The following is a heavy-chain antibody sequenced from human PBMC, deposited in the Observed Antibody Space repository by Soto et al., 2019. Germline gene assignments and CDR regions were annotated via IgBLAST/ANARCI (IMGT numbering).Heavy chain of an antibody. CDR1: GFTFGTTD. CDR3: VKNSGWFNT. V-gene: IGHV3-23*01. D-gene: IGHD3-10*01. J-gene: IGHJ5*02. Sequence: GGSLRLSCAASGFTFGTTDMRWVRQAPGEGLEWVSTLDGSGGITYYADSVKGRFTISRDNSRNTVYLQMNSLRGDDTALYYCVKNSGWFNTWGQGALVTVSS. CDR2: LDGSGGIT.